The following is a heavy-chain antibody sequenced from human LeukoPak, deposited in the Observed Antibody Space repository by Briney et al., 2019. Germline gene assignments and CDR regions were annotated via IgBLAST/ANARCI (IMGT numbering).Heavy chain of an antibody. V-gene: IGHV4-34*01. CDR3: ARSMGFNPPDY. J-gene: IGHJ4*02. CDR2: INHSGTT. CDR1: GGSFSSGFF. Sequence: SETLSLTCAVYGGSFSSGFFWSWIRQSPGKGLEWIGEINHSGTTNYNPSLKTRFTISLDTSKNQFSLNLRSVTAADTAVYYCARSMGFNPPDYWGQGTLVTVSS. D-gene: IGHD2-21*01.